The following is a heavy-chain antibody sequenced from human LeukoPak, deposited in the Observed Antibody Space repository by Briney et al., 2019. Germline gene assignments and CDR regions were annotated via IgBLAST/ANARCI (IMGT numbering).Heavy chain of an antibody. Sequence: PGGSLRLSCAASGFTLSSYAMSWVRQAPGKGLEWVSAISDTGSTYHADSVKGRFTISRDSCKNTLVPQINRLRREDAAVYYCWKAPVTTCRGAFCYPFDSWGLGTLVTAFS. D-gene: IGHD2-15*01. CDR2: ISDTGST. J-gene: IGHJ4*02. CDR1: GFTLSSYA. V-gene: IGHV3-23*01. CDR3: WKAPVTTCRGAFCYPFDS.